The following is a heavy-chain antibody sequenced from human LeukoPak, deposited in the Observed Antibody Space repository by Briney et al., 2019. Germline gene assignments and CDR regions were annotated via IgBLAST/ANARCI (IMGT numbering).Heavy chain of an antibody. CDR1: GYTFTGYY. Sequence: ASVKVSCKASGYTFTGYYMHWVRQAPGQRLEWMGWINPNSGGTNYAQKFQGRVTMTRDTSISTAYMELSRLRSDDTAVYYCSRRIVVVVAATNDAFDIWGQGTMVTVSS. D-gene: IGHD2-15*01. CDR2: INPNSGGT. CDR3: SRRIVVVVAATNDAFDI. V-gene: IGHV1-2*02. J-gene: IGHJ3*02.